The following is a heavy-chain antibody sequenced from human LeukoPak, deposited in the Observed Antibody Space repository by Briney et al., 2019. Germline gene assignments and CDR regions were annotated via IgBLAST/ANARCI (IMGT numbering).Heavy chain of an antibody. Sequence: SETLSLTCTVSGGSISSSSYYWGWIRQPPGKGLEWIGSIYYSGSTYYNPSLKSRVTISVDTSKNQFSLKLSSVNAADTAVYYCARRSSLLDWFDPWGQGTLVTVSS. CDR2: IYYSGST. D-gene: IGHD2-2*01. CDR1: GGSISSSSYY. V-gene: IGHV4-39*01. J-gene: IGHJ5*02. CDR3: ARRSSLLDWFDP.